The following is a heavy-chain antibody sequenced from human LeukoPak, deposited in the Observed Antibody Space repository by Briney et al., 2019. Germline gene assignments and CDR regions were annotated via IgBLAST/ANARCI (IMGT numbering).Heavy chain of an antibody. CDR1: GDSINRYL. CDR2: IYNSGTT. CDR3: ARQSDSGGYFEY. V-gene: IGHV4-4*07. Sequence: SETLSLTCSVSGDSINRYLWTWIRQPAGGGLEWIGRIYNSGTTNYKPSLKSRAPMSVETPKNQFSLRLSSVTAADTAVYYCARQSDSGGYFEYWGHGIRVTVSA. J-gene: IGHJ4*01. D-gene: IGHD3-10*01.